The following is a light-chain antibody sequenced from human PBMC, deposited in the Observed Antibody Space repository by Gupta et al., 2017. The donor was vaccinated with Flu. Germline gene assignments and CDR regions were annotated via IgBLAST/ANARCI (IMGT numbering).Light chain of an antibody. CDR1: SSEVGRSNS. CDR2: DVS. Sequence: SALTHPASLSGSPGQSITTPCTETSSEVGRSNSVSWYQQHPGKAPKLIIYDVSSRPSGISSRVSGSKSGNTASLTISGLEAEDETYYYCSSYTSTSTFYVFGTGTKVTVL. CDR3: SSYTSTSTFYV. J-gene: IGLJ1*01. V-gene: IGLV2-14*01.